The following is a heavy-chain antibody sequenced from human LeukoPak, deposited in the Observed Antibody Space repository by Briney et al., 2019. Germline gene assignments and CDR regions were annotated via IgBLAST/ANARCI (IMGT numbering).Heavy chain of an antibody. CDR1: GFTFSSYA. CDR2: ISGSGGST. CDR3: AKDRRQWLNPYYFDY. Sequence: GGSLRLSCAASGFTFSSYAMSWVRQAPGKGLEWVSAISGSGGSTYYADSVKGRFTISRDNSKNTLYLQMNSLRAEATAVYYCAKDRRQWLNPYYFDYWGQGTLVTVSS. J-gene: IGHJ4*02. V-gene: IGHV3-23*01. D-gene: IGHD6-19*01.